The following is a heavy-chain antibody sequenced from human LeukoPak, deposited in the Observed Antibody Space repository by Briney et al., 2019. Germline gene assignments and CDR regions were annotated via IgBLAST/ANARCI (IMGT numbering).Heavy chain of an antibody. Sequence: SETLSLTCAVYGGSFSGYYWSWIRQPPGKVLEWIGEINHSGSTNYNPSLKSRVTISVDTSKNPFSLKLSSVTAADTAVYYCARAAYYYGSGSYYLLDYWGQGTLVTVSS. CDR3: ARAAYYYGSGSYYLLDY. CDR1: GGSFSGYY. CDR2: INHSGST. V-gene: IGHV4-34*01. J-gene: IGHJ4*02. D-gene: IGHD3-10*01.